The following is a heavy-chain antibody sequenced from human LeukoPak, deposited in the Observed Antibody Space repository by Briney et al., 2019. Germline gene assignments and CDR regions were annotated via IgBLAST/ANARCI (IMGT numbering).Heavy chain of an antibody. D-gene: IGHD2-2*01. Sequence: SETLSLTCDVSGYSISSGYYWGWIRQPPGQGLEWIGSISHMGNTYYNPSLKSRVTISVDTSKNQFSLKLTSVTAADTAVYYCASHDQMLSFYCWGQGSLVTVSS. CDR1: GYSISSGYY. J-gene: IGHJ4*02. V-gene: IGHV4-38-2*01. CDR2: ISHMGNT. CDR3: ASHDQMLSFYC.